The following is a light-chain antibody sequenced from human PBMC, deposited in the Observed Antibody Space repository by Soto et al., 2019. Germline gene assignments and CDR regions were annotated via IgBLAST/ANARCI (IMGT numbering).Light chain of an antibody. CDR3: QQYYSTPQT. CDR1: QSLLSSSNTENY. V-gene: IGKV4-1*01. CDR2: WAS. J-gene: IGKJ1*01. Sequence: DIVMTQSPDSLAVSLGESATIHCKSGQSLLSSSNTENYLAWYQQKPGQPPQLLIFWASNRDSGVPERFIGSGSGTDFTLTISSLQAEDVAVYYCQQYYSTPQTFGQGTKVEIK.